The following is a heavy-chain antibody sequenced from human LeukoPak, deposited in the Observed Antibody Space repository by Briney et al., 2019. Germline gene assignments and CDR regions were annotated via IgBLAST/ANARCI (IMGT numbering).Heavy chain of an antibody. J-gene: IGHJ5*02. CDR2: IYYSGST. CDR1: GGSISSSSYY. Sequence: SETLSLTCTVSGGSISSSSYYWGWIRQPPGKGLEWIGSIYYSGSTYYNPSLKSRVTISVDTSTNQVSLKLTSVTAADTAVYYCARAPSGCGGTCPSDHWGPGTLVTVSS. D-gene: IGHD2-15*01. CDR3: ARAPSGCGGTCPSDH. V-gene: IGHV4-39*07.